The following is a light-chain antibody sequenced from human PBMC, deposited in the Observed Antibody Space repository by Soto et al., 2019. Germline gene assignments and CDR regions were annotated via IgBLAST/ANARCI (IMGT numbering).Light chain of an antibody. CDR3: QQLNSYPLT. J-gene: IGKJ4*01. Sequence: IQLTQSPSSLSASVGDRVTITCRASQDISSYLAWYQQKPGTAPKLLIYAASTLQSGVPSRFSGSGSGTDFTLTISSLQPEDFATYYCQQLNSYPLTFGGGTKVEIK. V-gene: IGKV1-9*01. CDR2: AAS. CDR1: QDISSY.